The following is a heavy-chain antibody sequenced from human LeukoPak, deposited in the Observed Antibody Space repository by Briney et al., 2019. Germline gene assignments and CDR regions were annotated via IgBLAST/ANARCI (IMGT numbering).Heavy chain of an antibody. J-gene: IGHJ4*02. V-gene: IGHV3-49*04. CDR3: TRASDLEYSSSSTGFPSDY. Sequence: GGSLRLSCAASGFTFSSYSMNWVRQAPGKGLEWVGFIRSKAYGGTTEYAASVKGRFTISRDDSKSIAYLQMNSLKTEDTAVYYCTRASDLEYSSSSTGFPSDYWGQGTLVTVSS. CDR1: GFTFSSYS. D-gene: IGHD6-6*01. CDR2: IRSKAYGGTT.